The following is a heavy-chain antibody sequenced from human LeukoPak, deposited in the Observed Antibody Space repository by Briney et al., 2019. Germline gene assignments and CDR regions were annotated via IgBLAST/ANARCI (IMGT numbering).Heavy chain of an antibody. CDR2: ISGSGGST. Sequence: GGSLRLSCAASGFTFSSYAMSWVRQAPGKGLEWVSAISGSGGSTYYADSVKGRFTISRDNSKNTLYLQMNSLRAEDTAVYYCARDPLYYYDSSGYPPWGQGTLVTVSS. D-gene: IGHD3-22*01. CDR3: ARDPLYYYDSSGYPP. J-gene: IGHJ5*02. V-gene: IGHV3-23*01. CDR1: GFTFSSYA.